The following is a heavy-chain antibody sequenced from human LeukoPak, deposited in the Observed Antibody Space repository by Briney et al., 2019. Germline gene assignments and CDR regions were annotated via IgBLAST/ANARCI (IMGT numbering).Heavy chain of an antibody. CDR1: GFTFSSYG. CDR2: IWYDGSNK. Sequence: GRSLRLSCAASGFTFSSYGMHWVRQAPGKGLEGVAVIWYDGSNKYYAESVKGRFTISRDNSKNTLYLQMNSLRAEDTAVYYCAKDELGAFDYWGQGTLVTVSS. V-gene: IGHV3-33*06. D-gene: IGHD1-26*01. CDR3: AKDELGAFDY. J-gene: IGHJ4*02.